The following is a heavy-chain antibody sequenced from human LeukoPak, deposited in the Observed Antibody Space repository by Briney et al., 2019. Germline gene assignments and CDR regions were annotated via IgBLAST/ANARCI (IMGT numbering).Heavy chain of an antibody. CDR2: IRYDGSNK. CDR3: AKGVGDYFDY. V-gene: IGHV3-30*02. CDR1: GFTFSSYG. J-gene: IGHJ4*02. D-gene: IGHD2-15*01. Sequence: GGSLRLSWAASGFTFSSYGMHWVRQAPGKGLEWVAFIRYDGSNKYYADSAKGRFTISRDNSKNTLYLQMNSLRAEDTAVYYCAKGVGDYFDYWGQGTLVTVST.